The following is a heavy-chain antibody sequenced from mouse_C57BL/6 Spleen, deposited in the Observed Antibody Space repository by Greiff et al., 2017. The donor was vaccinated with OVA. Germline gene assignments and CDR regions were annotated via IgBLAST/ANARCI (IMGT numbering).Heavy chain of an antibody. CDR2: IDPSDSYT. CDR3: ASLRPMDY. CDR1: GYTFTSYW. J-gene: IGHJ4*01. D-gene: IGHD1-2*01. Sequence: QVQLQQPGAELVKPRASVKLSCKASGYTFTSYWMQWVKQRPGQGLEWIGEIDPSDSYTNYNQKFKGKATLTVDTSSSTAYMQLSSLTSEDSAVYYCASLRPMDYWGQGTSVTVSS. V-gene: IGHV1-50*01.